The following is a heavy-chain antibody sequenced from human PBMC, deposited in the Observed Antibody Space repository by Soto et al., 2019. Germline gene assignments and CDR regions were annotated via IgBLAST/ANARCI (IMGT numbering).Heavy chain of an antibody. V-gene: IGHV1-8*01. Sequence: QVQLVQSGAEVKKPGASVKVSCKASGYTFTSYDINWVRQATGQGLEWMGWMNPNSGNTGYAQKLEGRVTLTRNTSVSTAYMELSSLRSEDTAVYYCARGDYYGDYWYLDLWGRGTLVTVSS. CDR3: ARGDYYGDYWYLDL. D-gene: IGHD4-17*01. CDR2: MNPNSGNT. J-gene: IGHJ2*01. CDR1: GYTFTSYD.